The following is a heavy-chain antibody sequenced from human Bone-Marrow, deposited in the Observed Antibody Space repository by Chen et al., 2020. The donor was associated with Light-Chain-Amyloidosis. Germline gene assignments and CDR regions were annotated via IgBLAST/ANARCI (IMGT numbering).Heavy chain of an antibody. D-gene: IGHD3-10*02. CDR1: AYSVTSNYY. CDR3: ARYVGDTFYIDY. CDR2: IHHSGVT. Sequence: QVQLQESGPGLVKPSETLSLTCIVSAYSVTSNYYWSWLRQPPGTGVEWVATIHHSGVTYLNPSFGSRVTISVDTSNNQFSLRLNSVTATDTAVYYCARYVGDTFYIDYWGQGMLVTVSS. V-gene: IGHV4-38-2*02. J-gene: IGHJ4*02.